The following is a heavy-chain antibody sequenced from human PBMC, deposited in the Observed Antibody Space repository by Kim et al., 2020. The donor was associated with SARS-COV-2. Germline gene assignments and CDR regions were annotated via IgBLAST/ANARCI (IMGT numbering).Heavy chain of an antibody. J-gene: IGHJ6*02. Sequence: GGSLRLSCAASGFTFSSYSMNWVRQAPGKGLEWVSSISSSSSYIYYADSVKGRFTISRDNAKNSLYLQMNSLRAEDTAVYYCARGDSSSWYELGILVYYGMDVWGQGTTVTVSS. CDR1: GFTFSSYS. D-gene: IGHD6-13*01. CDR3: ARGDSSSWYELGILVYYGMDV. V-gene: IGHV3-21*01. CDR2: ISSSSSYI.